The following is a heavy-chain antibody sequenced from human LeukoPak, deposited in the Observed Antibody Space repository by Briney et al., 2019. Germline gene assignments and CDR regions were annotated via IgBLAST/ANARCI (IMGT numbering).Heavy chain of an antibody. CDR3: ARELGTGFDS. J-gene: IGHJ4*02. CDR1: GFTFSSYG. Sequence: PGGSLRLSCAASGFTFSSYGMHWVRQAPGKGLEWVAVMSYDGSNKYYADSVKGRFTTSRDNSKNTLYLQMNSLRAEDTAVFYCARELGTGFDSWGQGTLVTVSS. V-gene: IGHV3-30*03. CDR2: MSYDGSNK.